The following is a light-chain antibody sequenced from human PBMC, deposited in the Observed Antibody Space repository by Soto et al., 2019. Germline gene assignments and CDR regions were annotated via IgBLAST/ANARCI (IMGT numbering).Light chain of an antibody. CDR1: ESVASSY. CDR2: GAS. J-gene: IGKJ1*01. V-gene: IGKV3-20*01. CDR3: QQYDSSTWT. Sequence: LTQSPSTLSLSPGERATLSCRASESVASSYLAWYQQKPGQAPRLLIYGASPRATGFPDRFSGSGSGTDFTLTIIRLEPEDFAVYYCQQYDSSTWTFGQGTKVDIK.